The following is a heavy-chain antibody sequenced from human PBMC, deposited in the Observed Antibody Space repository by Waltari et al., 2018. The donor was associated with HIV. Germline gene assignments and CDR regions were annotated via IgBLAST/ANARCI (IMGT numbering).Heavy chain of an antibody. D-gene: IGHD6-13*01. J-gene: IGHJ4*02. Sequence: QVQLQESGPGLVKPSETLSLTCTVSGGSISSYYWSWIRQPPGKGLEWIGYIYYSGSTNYNPSLKSRVTISVDTSKNQFSLKLSSVTAADTAVYYCAREAAAAGYYFDYWGQGTLVTVSS. CDR3: AREAAAAGYYFDY. CDR2: IYYSGST. V-gene: IGHV4-59*01. CDR1: GGSISSYY.